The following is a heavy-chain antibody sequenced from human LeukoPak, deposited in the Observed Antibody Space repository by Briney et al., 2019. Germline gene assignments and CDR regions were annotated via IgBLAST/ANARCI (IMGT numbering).Heavy chain of an antibody. V-gene: IGHV4-61*02. J-gene: IGHJ4*02. CDR1: GGSISSGSYY. D-gene: IGHD1-1*01. Sequence: SETLSLTCTVSGGSISSGSYYWSWIRQPAGKGLEWIGRIYTSGSTNCNPSLKSRVTISVDTSKNQFSLKLSSVTAADTAVYYCATEVAGYWGQGTLVTVSS. CDR2: IYTSGST. CDR3: ATEVAGY.